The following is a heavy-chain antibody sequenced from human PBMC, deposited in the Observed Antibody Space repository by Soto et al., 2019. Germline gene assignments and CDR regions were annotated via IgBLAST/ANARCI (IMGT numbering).Heavy chain of an antibody. CDR2: IWYDGSKK. CDR1: GFTFSSFG. V-gene: IGHV3-33*01. D-gene: IGHD3-3*01. J-gene: IGHJ6*02. Sequence: QVQVVESGGGVVQPGRSLRLSCAASGFTFSSFGMHWVRQAPGKGLEWVSLIWYDGSKKSYGDSVKGRFTISRDNSRKTVELKMNSLRADDTAVYYCAREASYYSLWSGYYPSRNGMDVWGQGTTVTVSS. CDR3: AREASYYSLWSGYYPSRNGMDV.